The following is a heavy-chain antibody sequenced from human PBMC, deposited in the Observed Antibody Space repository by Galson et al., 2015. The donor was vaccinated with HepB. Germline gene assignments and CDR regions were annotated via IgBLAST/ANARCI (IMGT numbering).Heavy chain of an antibody. CDR2: LNAYNGYT. CDR1: GYTFTNYG. V-gene: IGHV1-18*01. CDR3: ARTRIAAAGLCDY. J-gene: IGHJ4*02. Sequence: SVKVSCKAYGYTFTNYGISWVRQAPGQGLEWMGWLNAYNGYTHYAQKFQGRVTMATDTSTSTAYMELRSLRSDDTAVYYCARTRIAAAGLCDYWGQGTLVTVSS. D-gene: IGHD6-13*01.